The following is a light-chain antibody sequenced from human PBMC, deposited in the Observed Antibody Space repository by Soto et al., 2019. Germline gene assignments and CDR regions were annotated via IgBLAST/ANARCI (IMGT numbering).Light chain of an antibody. Sequence: IVMMQSPATLSVSPGERATLSCRASQSVNSNLAWYQQKPGQAPRLLIYGASTRATGIPARFSGSGSGTEFALTISSLQSEDSAVYYCQQYNSWPAFGQGTKVDIK. V-gene: IGKV3-15*01. CDR3: QQYNSWPA. CDR2: GAS. J-gene: IGKJ1*01. CDR1: QSVNSN.